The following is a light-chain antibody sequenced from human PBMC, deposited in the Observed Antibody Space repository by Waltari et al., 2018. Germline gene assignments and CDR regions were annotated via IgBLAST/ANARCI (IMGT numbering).Light chain of an antibody. CDR1: SSDVGMYYL. CDR2: EVS. Sequence: QSALTQPASVSGSPGQSITISCTGTSSDVGMYYLLSWYQQHPGNAPKLMIYEVSKRPSGVSNRFSGSKSGNTASLTISGLQAEDEADYYCCSYAGSSFVVFGGGTKLTVL. V-gene: IGLV2-23*02. J-gene: IGLJ2*01. CDR3: CSYAGSSFVV.